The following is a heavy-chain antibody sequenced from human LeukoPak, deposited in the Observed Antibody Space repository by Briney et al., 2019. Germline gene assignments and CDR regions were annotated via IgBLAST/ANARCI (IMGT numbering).Heavy chain of an antibody. J-gene: IGHJ5*02. V-gene: IGHV1-3*01. CDR2: INAGNGNT. D-gene: IGHD2-15*01. Sequence: ASVKVSCKASGYTFTSYAMHWVRQAPGQRLEWMGWINAGNGNTKYSQKFQGRVTITRDTSASTAYMELSSLRSEDTAMYYCSRASGGPSWFDPWGQGTLVTVSS. CDR1: GYTFTSYA. CDR3: SRASGGPSWFDP.